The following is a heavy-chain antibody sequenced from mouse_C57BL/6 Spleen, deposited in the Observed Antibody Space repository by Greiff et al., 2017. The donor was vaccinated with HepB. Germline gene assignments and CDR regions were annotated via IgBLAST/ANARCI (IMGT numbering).Heavy chain of an antibody. CDR3: ARQTAQATPWFAY. CDR2: ISSGGSYT. CDR1: GFTFSSYG. Sequence: EVNVVESGGDLVKPGGSLKLSCAASGFTFSSYGMSWVRQTPDKRLEWVATISSGGSYTYYPDSVKGRFTISRDNAKNTLYLQMSSLKSEDTAMYYCARQTAQATPWFAYWGQGTLVTVSA. V-gene: IGHV5-6*01. J-gene: IGHJ3*01. D-gene: IGHD3-2*02.